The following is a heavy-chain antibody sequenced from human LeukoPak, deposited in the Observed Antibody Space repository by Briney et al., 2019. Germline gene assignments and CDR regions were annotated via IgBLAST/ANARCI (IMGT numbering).Heavy chain of an antibody. CDR1: GFSLSTSGMC. V-gene: IGHV2-70*11. CDR2: IAWDDDK. J-gene: IGHJ6*02. CDR3: ARMAELERSDLGMDV. Sequence: SGPALVKPTQTLTLTCTFSGFSLSTSGMCVSWIRQPPGKALEWLARIAWDDDKYYSTSLKTRLTISKDTSKNPMVLTMTNMDPVDTASYYWARMAELERSDLGMDVWGQGTTVTVSS. D-gene: IGHD1-1*01.